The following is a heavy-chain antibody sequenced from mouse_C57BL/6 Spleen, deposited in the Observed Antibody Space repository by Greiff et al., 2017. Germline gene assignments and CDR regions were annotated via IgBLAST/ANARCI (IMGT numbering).Heavy chain of an antibody. V-gene: IGHV1-15*01. D-gene: IGHD1-1*01. J-gene: IGHJ2*01. CDR2: IDPETGGT. Sequence: QVQLQQSGAELVRPGASVTLSCKASGYTFTDYEMHWVKQTPVHGLEWIGAIDPETGGTAYNQKFKGKAILTADKSSSTAYMQLSSLTSEDSAVYFCARGLRTYYFDYWGQGTTLTVSS. CDR3: ARGLRTYYFDY. CDR1: GYTFTDYE.